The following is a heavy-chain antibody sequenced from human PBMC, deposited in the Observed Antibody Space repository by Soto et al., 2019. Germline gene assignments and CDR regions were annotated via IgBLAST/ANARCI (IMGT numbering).Heavy chain of an antibody. CDR2: IYSGGST. D-gene: IGHD2-2*01. J-gene: IGHJ6*03. Sequence: EVQLVESGGGLVQPGGSLRLSCAASGFTVSSNYMSWVRQAPGKGLEWVSVIYSGGSTYYADSVKGRFTISRHNSKNTLYLQMNSLRAEDTAVYYCAYQLLAPYYYYYMDVWGKGTTVTVSS. V-gene: IGHV3-53*04. CDR3: AYQLLAPYYYYYMDV. CDR1: GFTVSSNY.